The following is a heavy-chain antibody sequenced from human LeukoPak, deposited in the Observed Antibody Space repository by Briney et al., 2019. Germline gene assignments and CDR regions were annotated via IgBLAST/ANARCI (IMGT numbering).Heavy chain of an antibody. V-gene: IGHV4-59*01. CDR3: ARGFLSSTPLFDP. D-gene: IGHD3-10*01. Sequence: SETLSLTCTVSGGSISSYYWSWIRRPPGKGLEWIGYIYYSGSTNYNPSLKSRVTISVDTSKNQFSLKLSSVTAADTAVYYCARGFLSSTPLFDPWGQGTLVTVSS. CDR1: GGSISSYY. CDR2: IYYSGST. J-gene: IGHJ5*02.